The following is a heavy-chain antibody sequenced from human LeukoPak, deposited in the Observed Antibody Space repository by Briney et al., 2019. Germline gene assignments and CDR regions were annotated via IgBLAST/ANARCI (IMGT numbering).Heavy chain of an antibody. V-gene: IGHV4-34*01. CDR2: INHSGAT. D-gene: IGHD3-10*01. CDR3: ARGRFIYYYGSGRSRAFDI. CDR1: GGSFSAYY. J-gene: IGHJ3*02. Sequence: PSETLSLTCAVYGGSFSAYYWTWIRQSPEKGLEWIGEINHSGATNYNPSLESRVTISVDTSKNQVSLRLNSMTAADTAVYYCARGRFIYYYGSGRSRAFDIWGQGTTVTVSS.